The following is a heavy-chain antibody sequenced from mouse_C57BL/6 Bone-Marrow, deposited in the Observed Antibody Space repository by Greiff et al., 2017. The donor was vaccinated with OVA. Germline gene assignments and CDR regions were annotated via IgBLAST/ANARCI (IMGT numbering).Heavy chain of an antibody. CDR3: ARRLYYWYFDV. V-gene: IGHV5-12*01. Sequence: DVKLVESGGGLVQPGGSLKLSCAASGFTFSDYYMYWVRQTPEKRLEWVAYISNGGGSTYYPDTVKGRFTISRDNAKNTLYLQMSRLKSEDTAMYYCARRLYYWYFDVWGTGTTVTVSS. J-gene: IGHJ1*03. CDR2: ISNGGGST. D-gene: IGHD6-1*01. CDR1: GFTFSDYY.